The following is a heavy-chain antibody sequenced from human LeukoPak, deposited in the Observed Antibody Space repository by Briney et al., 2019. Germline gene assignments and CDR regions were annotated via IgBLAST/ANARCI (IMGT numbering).Heavy chain of an antibody. V-gene: IGHV4-38-2*02. CDR2: MYHSGTT. D-gene: IGHD3-16*01. CDR1: GYSISSGYY. CDR3: ASSTSPPLMIRKAFDI. J-gene: IGHJ3*02. Sequence: PSETLSLTCTVSGYSISSGYYWGWIRQPPGKGLEWIGSMYHSGTTFYNPSLKSRVTVSVDTSKNQFSLKLSSVTAADTAVYYCASSTSPPLMIRKAFDIWGQGTMVTVSS.